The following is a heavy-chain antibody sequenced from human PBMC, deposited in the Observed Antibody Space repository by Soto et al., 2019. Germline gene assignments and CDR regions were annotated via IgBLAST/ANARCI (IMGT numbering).Heavy chain of an antibody. J-gene: IGHJ6*02. Sequence: QVQLVESGGGVVQPGRSLRLSCAASGFSFNTYTMHWVRQAPGKGLEWVAVISNGGSNEYYADSVEGRFTISRDNSKNTLYLQMDSLRGEDTAVYYCARRSEYGSVTRVDVWGQGTTVTVSS. CDR3: ARRSEYGSVTRVDV. D-gene: IGHD3-10*01. CDR2: ISNGGSNE. V-gene: IGHV3-30-3*01. CDR1: GFSFNTYT.